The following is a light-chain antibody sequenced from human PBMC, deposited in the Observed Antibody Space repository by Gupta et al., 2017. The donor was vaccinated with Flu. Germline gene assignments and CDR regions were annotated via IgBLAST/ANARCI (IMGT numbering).Light chain of an antibody. Sequence: QSALTQPRSLSGSHGQSVTISCTGTSSDVGSYNYISWYQQHPGKAPKLMIYDVTKRPSGVPGRFSGSKSGNTASLTISGLQAEDEADYYCCSYGGSYSPWVFGGGTKVTVL. CDR2: DVT. CDR1: SSDVGSYNY. CDR3: CSYGGSYSPWV. V-gene: IGLV2-11*01. J-gene: IGLJ3*02.